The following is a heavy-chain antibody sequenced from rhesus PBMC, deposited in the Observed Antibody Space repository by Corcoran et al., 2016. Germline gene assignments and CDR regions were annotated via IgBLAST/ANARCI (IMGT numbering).Heavy chain of an antibody. CDR3: ARRGGGIGAAHVLDY. CDR2: IYYSGST. CDR1: GYSISSGYG. V-gene: IGHV4-122*02. D-gene: IGHD6-31*01. J-gene: IGHJ4*01. Sequence: QVQLQESGPGLVKPSETLSLTCAVSGYSISSGYGWSWIRQPQGKGLECIGYIYYSGSTSYNPSLKSRVTISRDTSKNQFSLKLSPVTAADTAVYYCARRGGGIGAAHVLDYWGQGVLVTVSS.